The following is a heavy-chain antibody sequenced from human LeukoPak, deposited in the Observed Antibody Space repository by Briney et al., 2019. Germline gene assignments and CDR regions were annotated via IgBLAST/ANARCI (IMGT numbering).Heavy chain of an antibody. Sequence: GGSLRLSCAASGFTFSSYSMNWVRQAPGKGLEWVSSISSSSSYIYYADSVKGRFTIPRDNAKNSLYLQMNSLRAEDTAVYYCARDHSSGWYRREYNWFDPWGQGTLVTVSS. D-gene: IGHD6-19*01. CDR3: ARDHSSGWYRREYNWFDP. CDR1: GFTFSSYS. J-gene: IGHJ5*02. CDR2: ISSSSSYI. V-gene: IGHV3-21*01.